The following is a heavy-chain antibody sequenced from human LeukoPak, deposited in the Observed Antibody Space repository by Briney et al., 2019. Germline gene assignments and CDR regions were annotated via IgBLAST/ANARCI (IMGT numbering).Heavy chain of an antibody. V-gene: IGHV3-23*01. J-gene: IGHJ6*02. Sequence: GGSLRLSCAASGFIFSSYAMNWVRQAPGKGLEWVSGISGSGDATFYADPVKGRFTISRDNSKNTLYLQMNSLRADDTAVYYCAKYVTPPGTYYYGLDVWGQGTTVTVSS. D-gene: IGHD6-13*01. CDR1: GFIFSSYA. CDR2: ISGSGDAT. CDR3: AKYVTPPGTYYYGLDV.